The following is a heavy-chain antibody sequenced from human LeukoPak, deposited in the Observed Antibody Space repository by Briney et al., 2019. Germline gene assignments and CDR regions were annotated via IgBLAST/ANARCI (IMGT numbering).Heavy chain of an antibody. CDR2: IKQDGSDK. V-gene: IGHV3-7*01. CDR1: GFTFSSYW. D-gene: IGHD1-7*01. Sequence: GGSLRLSCAASGFTFSSYWMSWVRRAPGKGLEWVANIKQDGSDKYYVDSVKGRFTISRDNAKNSVYLQMNSLRAEDTAVYYRAKEKTTGTYYVDYWAQGTLVTVSS. J-gene: IGHJ4*02. CDR3: AKEKTTGTYYVDY.